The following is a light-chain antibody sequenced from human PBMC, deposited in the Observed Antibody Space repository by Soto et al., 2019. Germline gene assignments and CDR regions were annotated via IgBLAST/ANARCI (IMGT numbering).Light chain of an antibody. Sequence: QSVLTQPPSVSGAPGQRVTISCPGSSCNIGAGYDVHWYQQLPGTAPKLLIYGNGNRPSGVPDRFSGSKSGTSASLAITGLQAEDDADYCCHSYDSSLSGSNWVFGGGTQLTVL. CDR1: SCNIGAGYD. V-gene: IGLV1-40*01. CDR3: HSYDSSLSGSNWV. CDR2: GNG. J-gene: IGLJ3*02.